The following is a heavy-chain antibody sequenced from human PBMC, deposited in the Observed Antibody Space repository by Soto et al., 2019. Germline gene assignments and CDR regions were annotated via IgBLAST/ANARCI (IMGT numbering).Heavy chain of an antibody. Sequence: EVQLLESGGGLVQPGGSLRLSCAASGFTFSSYTMSWVRQAPGKGLEWVSTISSSYSTYYADSVKGRFTISRDNSKNTLCLQMNSLRAEDTAIYYCAKWDSWGQGTLVTVSS. J-gene: IGHJ4*02. CDR1: GFTFSSYT. CDR2: ISSSYST. V-gene: IGHV3-23*01. CDR3: AKWDS.